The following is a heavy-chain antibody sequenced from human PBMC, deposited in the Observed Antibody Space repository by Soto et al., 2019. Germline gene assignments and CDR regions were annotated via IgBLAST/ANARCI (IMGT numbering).Heavy chain of an antibody. Sequence: EVQLLESGGGLVQPGGSLKLSCAASGLTFSSYAMSWVRQAPGKGPEWVSGISGSGGSTYYIDSVKGRFTISRDNSKNTLYLQMNSLRGDDTAVYYCAKDRVGVAGPNWGQGTLVTVSS. D-gene: IGHD2-15*01. V-gene: IGHV3-23*01. CDR2: ISGSGGST. CDR1: GLTFSSYA. CDR3: AKDRVGVAGPN. J-gene: IGHJ4*02.